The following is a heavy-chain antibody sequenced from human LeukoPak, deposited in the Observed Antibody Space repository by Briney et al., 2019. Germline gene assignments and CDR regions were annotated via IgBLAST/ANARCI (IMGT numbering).Heavy chain of an antibody. Sequence: SETLSLTCAVYGGSFSGYYWSWIRQPPGKGLEWIGEINHSGSTNYNPSLKSRVTTSVDTSKNQFSLKLSSVTAADTALYYCARNRVRAGSYCKPKAVDWFDPWGQGTLVTVSS. D-gene: IGHD3-10*01. CDR1: GGSFSGYY. J-gene: IGHJ5*02. V-gene: IGHV4-34*01. CDR2: INHSGST. CDR3: ARNRVRAGSYCKPKAVDWFDP.